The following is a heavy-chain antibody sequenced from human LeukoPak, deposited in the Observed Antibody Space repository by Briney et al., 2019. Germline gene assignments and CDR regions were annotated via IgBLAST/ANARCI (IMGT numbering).Heavy chain of an antibody. J-gene: IGHJ4*02. CDR1: GYTFTSYY. Sequence: ASVTVSCKASGYTFTSYYMHWVRQAPGQGLEWMGIINPSGGSTSYAQKFQGRVTMTRDTSTSTVYMELSSLRSDDTAVCYCAREGRGVVGATFFYWGQGTLVTVSS. D-gene: IGHD1-26*01. CDR2: INPSGGST. CDR3: AREGRGVVGATFFY. V-gene: IGHV1-46*01.